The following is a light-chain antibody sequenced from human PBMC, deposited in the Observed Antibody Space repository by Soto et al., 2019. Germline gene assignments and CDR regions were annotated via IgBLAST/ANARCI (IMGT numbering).Light chain of an antibody. CDR2: VNRDGSH. V-gene: IGLV4-69*01. Sequence: QPVLTQSPSASASLGASVKLTCTLSSGHSSYAIAWHQQQPEKGPRYLMKVNRDGSHSRGDGIPDRFSGSSSGAERYLIISSLQHGEEADYYSHTWGTGILLFAGGPTLT. J-gene: IGLJ2*01. CDR3: HTWGTGILL. CDR1: SGHSSYA.